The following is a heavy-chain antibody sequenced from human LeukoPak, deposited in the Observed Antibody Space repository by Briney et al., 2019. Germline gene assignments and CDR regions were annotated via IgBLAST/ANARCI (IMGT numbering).Heavy chain of an antibody. Sequence: SQTLSLICTVSGGSISSGDYYWRWIRQPPGTGLVWIGYIYYSGSTYYNPSLKSRVTISVDTSKNQFSLKLSSVTAADTAVYYCAREPYDSSGYVNWFDPWGQETLVTVSS. CDR1: GGSISSGDYY. J-gene: IGHJ5*02. D-gene: IGHD3-22*01. CDR2: IYYSGST. V-gene: IGHV4-30-4*08. CDR3: AREPYDSSGYVNWFDP.